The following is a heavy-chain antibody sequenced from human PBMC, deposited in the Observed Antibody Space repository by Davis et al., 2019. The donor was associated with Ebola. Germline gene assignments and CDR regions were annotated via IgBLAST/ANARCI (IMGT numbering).Heavy chain of an antibody. CDR3: AKGGKDIVVVVAATGVDY. V-gene: IGHV3-33*03. Sequence: GGSLRLSCAASGFTFSSYGMHWVRQAPGKGLEWVAVIWYDGSNKYYADSVKGRFTISRDDAKNSLYLQMNSLRAEDTAVYYCAKGGKDIVVVVAATGVDYWGQGTLVTVSS. CDR2: IWYDGSNK. D-gene: IGHD2-15*01. J-gene: IGHJ4*02. CDR1: GFTFSSYG.